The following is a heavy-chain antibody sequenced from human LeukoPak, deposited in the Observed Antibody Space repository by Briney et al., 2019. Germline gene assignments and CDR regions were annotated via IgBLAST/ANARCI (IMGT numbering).Heavy chain of an antibody. D-gene: IGHD4-17*01. J-gene: IGHJ4*02. Sequence: GGSLRLSCGASGFTFSSHAMSWVRQAPGKGLEWVSTISGSDGSAYSADSVKGRFTISRDNSKNTLYLQMNSLRAEDTAVYYCAIGLYGDYPIDCWGQGTLVTVSS. V-gene: IGHV3-23*01. CDR3: AIGLYGDYPIDC. CDR2: ISGSDGSA. CDR1: GFTFSSHA.